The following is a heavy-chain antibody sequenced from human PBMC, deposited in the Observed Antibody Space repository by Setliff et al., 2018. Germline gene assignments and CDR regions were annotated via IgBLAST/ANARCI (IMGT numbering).Heavy chain of an antibody. V-gene: IGHV1-2*06. J-gene: IGHJ6*03. CDR3: ARVKAPALYYYMDV. Sequence: ASVKVSCKASGYTFTGYYMHWVRQAPGQGLEWMGRINPNSGGTNYAQKFQGRVTMTRDTSISTAYMELSRLRSDDTAVYYSARVKAPALYYYMDVWGKGTTVTVSS. D-gene: IGHD3-16*02. CDR2: INPNSGGT. CDR1: GYTFTGYY.